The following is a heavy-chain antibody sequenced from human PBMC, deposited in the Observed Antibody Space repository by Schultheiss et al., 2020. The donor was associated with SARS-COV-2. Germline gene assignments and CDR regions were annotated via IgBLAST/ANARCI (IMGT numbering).Heavy chain of an antibody. J-gene: IGHJ4*02. D-gene: IGHD1-26*01. CDR2: IYHSGNT. CDR1: GGSFSGYY. Sequence: SQTLSLTCAVYGGSFSGYYWDWIRQPPGKGLEWIGSIYHSGNTYYNLSLKSRVIISVDTPKNQFSLKLSSVTAADTAVYYCARTEANTANFDYWGQGTLVTVSS. CDR3: ARTEANTANFDY. V-gene: IGHV4-38-2*01.